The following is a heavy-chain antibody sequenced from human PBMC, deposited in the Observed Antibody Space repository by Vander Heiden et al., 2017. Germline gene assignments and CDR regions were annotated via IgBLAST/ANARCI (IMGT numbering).Heavy chain of an antibody. Sequence: EVQLVESGGGLVQPGRSLRLSCAASGFTFHDYAMHWVRQAPGKGLEWVSGISWNSGIITYADSVKGRFSISRDNAKNSLYLQMNSLRAEDTALYYCAKDLHRSGFYYFFDYWGRGTLVTVSS. V-gene: IGHV3-9*01. J-gene: IGHJ4*02. D-gene: IGHD3-3*01. CDR1: GFTFHDYA. CDR2: ISWNSGII. CDR3: AKDLHRSGFYYFFDY.